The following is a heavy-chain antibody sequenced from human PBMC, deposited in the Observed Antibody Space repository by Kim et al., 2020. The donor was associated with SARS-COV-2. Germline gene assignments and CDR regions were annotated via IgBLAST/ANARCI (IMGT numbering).Heavy chain of an antibody. J-gene: IGHJ3*02. CDR3: ARSTAYSGGAFDI. D-gene: IGHD5-12*01. V-gene: IGHV4-30-2*01. Sequence: YNPSLKGRVTISVDRSKNQFSLKRSSVAAADTAVYYCARSTAYSGGAFDIWGQGTMVTVSS.